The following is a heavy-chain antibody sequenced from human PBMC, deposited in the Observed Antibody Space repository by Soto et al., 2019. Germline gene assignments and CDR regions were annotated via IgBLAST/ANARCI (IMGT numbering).Heavy chain of an antibody. CDR3: ARAAPGIAVAGTFGDY. V-gene: IGHV3-33*01. CDR1: GFTFSSYG. J-gene: IGHJ4*02. D-gene: IGHD6-19*01. Sequence: LRLSCAASGFTFSSYGMHWVRQAPGKGLEWVAVIWYDGSNKYYADSVKGRFTISRDNSKNTLYLQMNSLRAEDTAVYYCARAAPGIAVAGTFGDYWGQGILVTVSS. CDR2: IWYDGSNK.